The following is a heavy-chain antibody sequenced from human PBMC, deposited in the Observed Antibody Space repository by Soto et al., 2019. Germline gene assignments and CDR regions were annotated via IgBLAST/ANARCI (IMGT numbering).Heavy chain of an antibody. CDR1: GGTFSSYA. CDR3: ASEDTAMVDY. D-gene: IGHD5-18*01. Sequence: SVTVSCQASGGTFSSYAISWVRQAPGQGLEWMGGIIPIFGTANYAQKFQGRVTITADESTSTAYMELSSLRSEDTAVYYCASEDTAMVDYWGQGTLVTVSS. CDR2: IIPIFGTA. J-gene: IGHJ4*02. V-gene: IGHV1-69*13.